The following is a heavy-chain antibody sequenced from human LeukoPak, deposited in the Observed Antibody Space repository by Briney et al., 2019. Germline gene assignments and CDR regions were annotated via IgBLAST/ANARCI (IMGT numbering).Heavy chain of an antibody. J-gene: IGHJ4*02. D-gene: IGHD3-22*01. CDR3: ARSEYYDSSGSPRDFDY. CDR1: GFTVSSNY. Sequence: PGGSLRLSCAASGFTVSSNYMSWVRQAPGKGLEWVSVIYSGGSTHYADSVKGRFTISRDNSKNTLYLQMNSLRAEDTAVYYCARSEYYDSSGSPRDFDYWGQGTLVTVSS. V-gene: IGHV3-53*01. CDR2: IYSGGST.